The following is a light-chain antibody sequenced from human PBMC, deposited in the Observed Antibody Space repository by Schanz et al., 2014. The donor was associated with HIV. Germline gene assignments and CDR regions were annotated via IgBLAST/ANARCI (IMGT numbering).Light chain of an antibody. CDR3: AAWDDSLNGVV. Sequence: QSILTQPPSVSGAPGQRVIISCTGNSSTIGANYAVHWYQQLPRAAPRVLIFANTNRPSGVPERFSGSKSGTSASLAISGLQSADEAEYYCAAWDDSLNGVVFGGGTKLTVL. CDR1: SSTIGANYA. CDR2: ANT. J-gene: IGLJ2*01. V-gene: IGLV1-40*01.